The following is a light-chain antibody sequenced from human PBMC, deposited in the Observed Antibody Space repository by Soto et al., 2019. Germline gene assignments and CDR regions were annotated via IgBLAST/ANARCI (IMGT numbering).Light chain of an antibody. CDR1: KSVSSD. J-gene: IGKJ4*01. Sequence: EIVLTQSPATLSLSPGERATLSCRTSKSVSSDLAWYQQKPGQAPRLLIYDASNRATGIPARFSGSGSGTDFTLTISSLEPEDFAVYYCQQFSSYPLTFGGGTKVEIK. V-gene: IGKV3-11*01. CDR2: DAS. CDR3: QQFSSYPLT.